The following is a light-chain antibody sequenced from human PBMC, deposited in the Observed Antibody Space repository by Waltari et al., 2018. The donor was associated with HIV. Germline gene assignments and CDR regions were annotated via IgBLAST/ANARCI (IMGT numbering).Light chain of an antibody. CDR2: ETE. J-gene: IGLJ3*02. CDR1: TGSVSRTHY. Sequence: QVVVTQEPSLSVSPGGTVTVTCASVTGSVSRTHYTHWIQLKPGQAPRILIYETEKRHPGTAGRFARSLIGGRAALMLAGALPDDEADYYCLLSYSGVRVFGGGTRLTV. CDR3: LLSYSGVRV. V-gene: IGLV7-46*01.